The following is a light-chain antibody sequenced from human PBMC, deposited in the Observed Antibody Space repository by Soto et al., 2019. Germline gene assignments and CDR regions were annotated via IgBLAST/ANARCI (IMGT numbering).Light chain of an antibody. J-gene: IGLJ2*01. CDR3: SSYTTISTLV. V-gene: IGLV2-14*01. CDR2: AVS. CDR1: SSDVGGFNY. Sequence: QSALTQPASVSGSPGQSITISCTGTSSDVGGFNYVSWYQQHPGKAPKLMIYAVSNRPSGVSNRFSGSKSGNTASVTISGLQAEDEAQYYCSSYTTISTLVFGGGTKLTVL.